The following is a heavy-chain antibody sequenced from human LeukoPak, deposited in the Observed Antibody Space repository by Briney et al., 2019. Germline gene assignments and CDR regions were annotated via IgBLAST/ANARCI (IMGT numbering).Heavy chain of an antibody. J-gene: IGHJ5*02. Sequence: SETLSLTCTVSGGSISSHYWSWIRQPPGKGLEWIGYIYYTGRTNYNPSLKSRVTISVDTSKNQFSLRLSSMTAADTAMYYCVRQSDAAGTFWFDPWGQGTLVTVSS. CDR2: IYYTGRT. CDR1: GGSISSHY. D-gene: IGHD6-13*01. V-gene: IGHV4-59*08. CDR3: VRQSDAAGTFWFDP.